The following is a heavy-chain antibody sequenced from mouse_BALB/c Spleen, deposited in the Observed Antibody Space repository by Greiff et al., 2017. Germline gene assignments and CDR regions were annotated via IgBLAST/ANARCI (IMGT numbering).Heavy chain of an antibody. Sequence: VQGVESGPGLVAPSQSLSITCTVSGFSLTSYGVHWVRQPPGKGLEWLGVIWAGGSTNYNSALMSRLSISKDNSKSQVFLKMNSLQTDDTAMYYCARSITTVVASPFAYWGQGTLVTVSA. V-gene: IGHV2-9*02. J-gene: IGHJ3*01. CDR3: ARSITTVVASPFAY. CDR1: GFSLTSYG. CDR2: IWAGGST. D-gene: IGHD1-1*01.